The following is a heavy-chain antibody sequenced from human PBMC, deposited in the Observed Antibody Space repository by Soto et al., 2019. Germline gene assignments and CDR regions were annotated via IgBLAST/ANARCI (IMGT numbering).Heavy chain of an antibody. CDR1: GYSISSGYH. D-gene: IGHD2-15*01. Sequence: SETLSLTCTVSGYSISSGYHWAWIRQPPGKGLEWLGSVHYSGNTYYNPSLKSRLTISVDKSKNQFSLNLSSVTAADTAVYYCARQDRVVAEGRWFDPWGQGTMVTVYS. CDR2: VHYSGNT. V-gene: IGHV4-38-2*02. CDR3: ARQDRVVAEGRWFDP. J-gene: IGHJ5*02.